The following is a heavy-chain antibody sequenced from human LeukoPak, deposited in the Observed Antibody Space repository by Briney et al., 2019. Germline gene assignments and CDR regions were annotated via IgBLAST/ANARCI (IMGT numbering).Heavy chain of an antibody. D-gene: IGHD5-18*01. CDR1: GYTFTNYY. Sequence: EASVKASCKASGYTFTNYYMHWVRQAPGQGLEWMGIINPNGGSTSYAQKFQGRVTMTRDTSTSTVYMELSSLTSEDPAVYYCARSYGASVRSGCAYWGQGTLVTVSS. J-gene: IGHJ4*02. CDR2: INPNGGST. CDR3: ARSYGASVRSGCAY. V-gene: IGHV1-46*01.